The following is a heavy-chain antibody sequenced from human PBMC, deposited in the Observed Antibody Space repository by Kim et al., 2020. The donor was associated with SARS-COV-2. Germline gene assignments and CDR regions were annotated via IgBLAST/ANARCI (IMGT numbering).Heavy chain of an antibody. Sequence: GGSLRLSCAASGFTFSSYAMHWVRQAPGKGLEWVAVISYDGSNKYYADSVKGRFTISRDNSKNTLYLQMNSLRAEDTAVYYCARGSSAARHFDYWGQGTL. V-gene: IGHV3-30-3*01. CDR2: ISYDGSNK. D-gene: IGHD6-6*01. CDR3: ARGSSAARHFDY. J-gene: IGHJ4*02. CDR1: GFTFSSYA.